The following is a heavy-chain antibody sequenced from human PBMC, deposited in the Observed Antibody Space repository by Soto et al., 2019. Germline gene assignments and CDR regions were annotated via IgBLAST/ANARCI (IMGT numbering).Heavy chain of an antibody. CDR3: TVWGMGNDFAAA. Sequence: EVQLVESGGGLVQPGGSLRLSCAASGFTFSDYYMDWVRQAPGNGLEWVGRSKNKADSYTTEYAASVKGRFSISRDASKNSLYLQINSLKTEDTAVYYCTVWGMGNDFAAAWGQGILVTVSS. D-gene: IGHD2-8*02. CDR2: SKNKADSYTT. J-gene: IGHJ4*02. V-gene: IGHV3-72*01. CDR1: GFTFSDYY.